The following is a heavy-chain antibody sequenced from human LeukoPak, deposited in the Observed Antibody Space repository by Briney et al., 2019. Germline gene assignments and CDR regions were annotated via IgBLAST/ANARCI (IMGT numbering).Heavy chain of an antibody. J-gene: IGHJ4*02. Sequence: SETLSLTCTVSSGSISSTSYYWGWIRQPPGKGLEWIGRIYTSGSTNYNPSLKSRVTMSVDTSKNQFSLKLSSVTAADTAVYYCARDQYYYGSGSYGLDYWGQGTLVTVSS. CDR1: SGSISSTSYY. D-gene: IGHD3-10*01. CDR2: IYTSGST. V-gene: IGHV4-39*07. CDR3: ARDQYYYGSGSYGLDY.